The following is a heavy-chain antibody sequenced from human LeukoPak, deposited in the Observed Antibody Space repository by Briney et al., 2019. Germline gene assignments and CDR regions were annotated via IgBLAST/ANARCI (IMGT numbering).Heavy chain of an antibody. CDR3: ARDLDYYESSGYYY. J-gene: IGHJ4*02. CDR1: GFTFSSYS. D-gene: IGHD3-22*01. CDR2: ISSSSSYI. Sequence: GGSLRLSCAASGFTFSSYSMNWVRQAPGKGLEWVSSISSSSSYIYYADSVKGRFTISRDNAKNSLYLQMNSLRAEDTAVYYCARDLDYYESSGYYYWGQGTLVTVSS. V-gene: IGHV3-21*01.